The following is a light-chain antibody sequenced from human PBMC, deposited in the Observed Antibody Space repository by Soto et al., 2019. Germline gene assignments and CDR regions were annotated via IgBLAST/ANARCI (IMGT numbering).Light chain of an antibody. J-gene: IGLJ1*01. CDR3: SSYAGSSNV. V-gene: IGLV2-8*01. CDR2: AVT. Sequence: QSVLTQPPSASGSPGQSVAISCTGTSSDVGGYNYVSWYQQHPGKAPKLMIYAVTKRPSGVPDRFSGSTSGNTASLTVSGLQAEDDSDYYCSSYAGSSNVFGTGTKVTVL. CDR1: SSDVGGYNY.